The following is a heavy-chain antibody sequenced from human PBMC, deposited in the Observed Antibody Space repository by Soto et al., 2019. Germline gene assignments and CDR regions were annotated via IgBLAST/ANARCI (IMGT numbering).Heavy chain of an antibody. CDR2: IGTAGDP. Sequence: GGSLRLSCAASGFTVSSNYMHWVRQVTGKSPEWVASIGTAGDPFYRGSVKGRFIISRDDASNSMFLQMNSLRAEDTALYYCARAGKEFASSYGDIWLDPWGQGTPVTVSS. V-gene: IGHV3-13*05. D-gene: IGHD2-15*01. CDR3: ARAGKEFASSYGDIWLDP. CDR1: GFTVSSNY. J-gene: IGHJ5*02.